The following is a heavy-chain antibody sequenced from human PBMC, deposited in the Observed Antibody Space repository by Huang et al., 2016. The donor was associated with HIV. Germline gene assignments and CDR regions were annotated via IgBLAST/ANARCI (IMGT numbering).Heavy chain of an antibody. CDR3: ARLPGSITMIRGVITDPY. Sequence: QLQLQESGPGLVKPSETLSLPCTVSGGSIRSDNYYWGWFRQPPGKGLEWIWSVYYSGRTDYNPALKSRVTITVETSKNQFSRKMRSGTAADTAVYYCARLPGSITMIRGVITDPYWGQGTLVTVSS. J-gene: IGHJ4*02. CDR2: VYYSGRT. D-gene: IGHD3-10*01. V-gene: IGHV4-39*01. CDR1: GGSIRSDNYY.